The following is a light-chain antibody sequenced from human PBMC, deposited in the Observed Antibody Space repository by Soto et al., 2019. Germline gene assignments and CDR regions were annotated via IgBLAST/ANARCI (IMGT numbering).Light chain of an antibody. V-gene: IGLV2-8*01. Sequence: QSVLTQPPSASGSPGQSVTISCTGTSGDVGGYNFVSWYQQHPGKAPKLIIYEVSKRPSGVPDRFSGAKSGNTASLTVSGLQAEDEADYYCSSYTGSNNLGVFGTGTKLTVL. CDR3: SSYTGSNNLGV. J-gene: IGLJ1*01. CDR2: EVS. CDR1: SGDVGGYNF.